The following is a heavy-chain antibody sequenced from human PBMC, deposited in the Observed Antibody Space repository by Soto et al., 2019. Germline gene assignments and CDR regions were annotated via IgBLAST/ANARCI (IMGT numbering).Heavy chain of an antibody. Sequence: GGSLRLSCVASGFNTGDYTINRVRKAPGKGLEVVSSISSRGRPISYAASVKGRFTISRDNTVTSVALQMHSLRVVDMGNYHCARVQGGIRSLEWARPHYYSYSTDVWGQGTTVTVSS. CDR3: ARVQGGIRSLEWARPHYYSYSTDV. CDR1: GFNTGDYT. V-gene: IGHV3-21*01. J-gene: IGHJ6*02. CDR2: ISSRGRPI. D-gene: IGHD3-3*01.